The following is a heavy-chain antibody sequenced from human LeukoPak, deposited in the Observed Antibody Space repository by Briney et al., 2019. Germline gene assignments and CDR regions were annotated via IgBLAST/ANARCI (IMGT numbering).Heavy chain of an antibody. J-gene: IGHJ4*02. CDR1: GLTMSNFG. CDR3: ASPDKYYYDTSGYPLDH. V-gene: IGHV3-30*03. Sequence: GGSLRLSCVVSGLTMSNFGMHWVRRAPGKGLEWVAAISYDGSDSWYADSVKGRFTISRDNSKNTLHLQIDSLRPEDTAVYYCASPDKYYYDTSGYPLDHWGQGTLVTVSS. D-gene: IGHD3-22*01. CDR2: ISYDGSDS.